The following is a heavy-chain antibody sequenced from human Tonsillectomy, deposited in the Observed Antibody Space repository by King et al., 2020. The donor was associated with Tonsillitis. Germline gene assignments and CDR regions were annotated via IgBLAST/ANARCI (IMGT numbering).Heavy chain of an antibody. CDR1: GASVNNYA. J-gene: IGHJ4*02. CDR2: IIPMFGKP. Sequence: VQLVQSGAEVKEPGSSVKVSCEASGASVNNYAISWVRQAPGQGLEWMGRIIPMFGKPQYAQNFQGTITITADESTRTAYMELSSLRAEDTAVYYCAREYWDRRFFDYWGQGTLVAVSS. D-gene: IGHD1-14*01. CDR3: AREYWDRRFFDY. V-gene: IGHV1-69*18.